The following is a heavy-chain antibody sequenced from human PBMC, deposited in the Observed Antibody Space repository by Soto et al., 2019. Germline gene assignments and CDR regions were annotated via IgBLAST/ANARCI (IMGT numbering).Heavy chain of an antibody. CDR2: INVSGGSA. D-gene: IGHD6-13*01. V-gene: IGHV1-46*03. CDR1: GYTFTSYY. CDR3: TRGIAAAGTAWFDP. J-gene: IGHJ5*02. Sequence: QVQLVQSGAEVKKPGASVKVSCKASGYTFTSYYMHWVRQAPGQGLEWMGIINVSGGSAIYAQKFQGRVTMTRDTSASTVYMELRSLRSEDTAVYYCTRGIAAAGTAWFDPWGQGTLVTVSS.